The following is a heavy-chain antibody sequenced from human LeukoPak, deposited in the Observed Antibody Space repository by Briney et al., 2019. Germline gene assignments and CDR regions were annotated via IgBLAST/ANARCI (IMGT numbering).Heavy chain of an antibody. CDR2: INHSGST. Sequence: SETLSLTCAVYGGSFSGYYWSWIRQPPGKGLEWIGEINHSGSTNYNPSLKSRVTISVDTSKNQFSLKLSSVTAADTAVYYCARLTKFLTTYYPTPWGQGTLVTVSS. V-gene: IGHV4-34*01. D-gene: IGHD2/OR15-2a*01. CDR1: GGSFSGYY. CDR3: ARLTKFLTTYYPTP. J-gene: IGHJ5*02.